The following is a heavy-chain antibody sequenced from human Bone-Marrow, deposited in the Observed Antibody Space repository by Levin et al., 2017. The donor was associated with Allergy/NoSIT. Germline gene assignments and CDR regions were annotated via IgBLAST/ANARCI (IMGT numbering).Heavy chain of an antibody. CDR3: ATSSSPTRVYHYCDY. CDR2: ISYSGST. D-gene: IGHD6-13*01. Sequence: PSETLSLTCTVSGASVSVYFWGWIRQPPGKGLEWIGYISYSGSTYYNPSLKSRVTISVDTSKTQFSLNLTSVTAADTAVYFCATSSSPTRVYHYCDYWGQGTLVTVSS. CDR1: GASVSVYF. V-gene: IGHV4-59*02. J-gene: IGHJ4*02.